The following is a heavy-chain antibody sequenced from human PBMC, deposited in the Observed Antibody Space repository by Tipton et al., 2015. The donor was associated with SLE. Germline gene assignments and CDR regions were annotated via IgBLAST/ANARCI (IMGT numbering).Heavy chain of an antibody. CDR3: ARVLGAFDI. CDR1: GASFSGNY. V-gene: IGHV4-34*01. Sequence: TLSLTCAVYGASFSGNYWSWIRQPPGKGLEWIASICSSGSSYYSPSLKSRVTISVDTSKNQFSLKLTSVTAADTAVYYCARVLGAFDIWGRGTMVTVAS. CDR2: ICSSGSS. D-gene: IGHD3-16*01. J-gene: IGHJ3*02.